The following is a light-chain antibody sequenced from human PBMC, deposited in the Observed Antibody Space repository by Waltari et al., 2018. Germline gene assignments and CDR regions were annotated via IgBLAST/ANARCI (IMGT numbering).Light chain of an antibody. J-gene: IGLJ2*01. CDR1: NSDTSYTQY. CDR2: DVT. CDR3: AAYTSTNTVI. Sequence: QSALTQPASVSGSPGQSITISCTGTNSDTSYTQYVTCYQQYPGKAPKLMIFDVTRWPSGVSHRFSGSKSGNTASLTISGLQAEDEADYFCAAYTSTNTVIFGGGTKVTVL. V-gene: IGLV2-14*01.